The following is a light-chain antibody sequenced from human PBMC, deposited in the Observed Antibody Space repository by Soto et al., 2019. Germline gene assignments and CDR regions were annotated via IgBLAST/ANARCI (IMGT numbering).Light chain of an antibody. CDR2: GAT. CDR3: QQYDASPVT. V-gene: IGKV3-20*01. J-gene: IGKJ5*01. CDR1: QTVSSN. Sequence: EVVMTQSPATLSVSPGESATLSCRASQTVSSNVAWYQQKPGQAPRLLIYGATSRATGIPDRFSGSGSGTDFSLTVSRLEPEDFAVYYCQQYDASPVTFGQGTRLEIK.